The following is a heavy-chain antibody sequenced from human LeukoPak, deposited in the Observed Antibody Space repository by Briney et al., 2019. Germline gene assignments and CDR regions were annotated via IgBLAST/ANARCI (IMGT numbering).Heavy chain of an antibody. CDR3: ARGGYSGYHYAY. J-gene: IGHJ4*02. D-gene: IGHD5-12*01. CDR2: ISRSGSSI. Sequence: GGSLRLSCAASGFTFSGYAMHWVRQAPGKGLEWVSYISRSGSSIYYADSVKGRFTISRDNAKSSLYLQMNSLRVEDTSVYYCARGGYSGYHYAYWGQGTLVTVSS. V-gene: IGHV3-48*03. CDR1: GFTFSGYA.